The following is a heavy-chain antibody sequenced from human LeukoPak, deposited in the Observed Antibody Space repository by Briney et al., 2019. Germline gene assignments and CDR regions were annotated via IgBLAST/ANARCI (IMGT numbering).Heavy chain of an antibody. V-gene: IGHV3-48*01. Sequence: GGSLRLSCATSGFTFSSYSMNWVRQAPGKGLEWVSYISSGSSSIYFADSVKGRFTISRDSAKNSLYLQTNSLRAEDTAVYYCARARDCSSTSCYASYFDYWGQGTLVTVSS. D-gene: IGHD2-2*01. CDR3: ARARDCSSTSCYASYFDY. CDR2: ISSGSSSI. J-gene: IGHJ4*02. CDR1: GFTFSSYS.